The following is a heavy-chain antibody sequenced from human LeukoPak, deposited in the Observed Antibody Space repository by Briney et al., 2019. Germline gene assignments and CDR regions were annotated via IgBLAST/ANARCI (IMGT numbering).Heavy chain of an antibody. CDR1: AFTFSSYA. D-gene: IGHD2-21*01. V-gene: IGHV3-23*01. Sequence: GGSLRLSCAASAFTFSSYAMSWVRQAPGKGLEWVSAISGSDGSTYYADSVKGRFTISRDNSKNTLYLQMNSLRAEDTAVYYCAKAPRRVVIAIPFDYWGQGTLVTVSS. CDR2: ISGSDGST. J-gene: IGHJ4*02. CDR3: AKAPRRVVIAIPFDY.